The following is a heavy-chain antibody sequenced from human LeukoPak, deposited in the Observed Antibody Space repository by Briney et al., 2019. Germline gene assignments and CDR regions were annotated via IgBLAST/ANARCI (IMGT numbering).Heavy chain of an antibody. CDR3: ASSRGDY. CDR2: MNPNSGNT. V-gene: IGHV1-8*03. CDR1: GYTFTNYD. Sequence: ASVKVSCKASGYTFTNYDVNWVRQATGQGLEWMGWMNPNSGNTGYAQKFQGRVTITADKSTSTAYMELSSLRSEDTAVYYCASSRGDYWGQGTLVIVSS. D-gene: IGHD3-10*01. J-gene: IGHJ4*02.